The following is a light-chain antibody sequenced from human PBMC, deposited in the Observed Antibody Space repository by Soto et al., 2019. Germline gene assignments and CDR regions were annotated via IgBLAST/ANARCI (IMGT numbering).Light chain of an antibody. J-gene: IGKJ4*01. CDR3: QRSFSTPLT. CDR2: AAS. Sequence: DLQMTQSPSSLSASVGDRVTITCRASQSISSYLHWYQQKPGKAPKLLIYAASSLQSGVPSRFSGSGSETDFTLTISSLQPEDFATYYCQRSFSTPLTFGGGTKVEIK. CDR1: QSISSY. V-gene: IGKV1-39*01.